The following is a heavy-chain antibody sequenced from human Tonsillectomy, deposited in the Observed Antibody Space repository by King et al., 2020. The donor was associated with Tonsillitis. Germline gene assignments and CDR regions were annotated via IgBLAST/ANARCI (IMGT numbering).Heavy chain of an antibody. CDR1: GFPFSSYA. CDR3: ARGRGWYSSSWYFS. D-gene: IGHD6-13*01. V-gene: IGHV3-30-3*01. Sequence: VQLVESGGGVVQPGRSLRLSCAASGFPFSSYAMHWVRQAPGKGLEWVALISFDESNKHHADSVKGRFTISRDNSKSTLYLQMNSLRPEDTAVYYCARGRGWYSSSWYFSWGQGTLVTVSS. CDR2: ISFDESNK. J-gene: IGHJ5*02.